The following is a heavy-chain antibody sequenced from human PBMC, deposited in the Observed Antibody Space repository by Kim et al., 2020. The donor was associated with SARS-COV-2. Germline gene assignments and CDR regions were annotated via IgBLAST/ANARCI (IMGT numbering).Heavy chain of an antibody. Sequence: GGSLRLSCAASGFTFSSYSMNWVRQAPGKGLEWVSSISSSSSYIYYADSVKGRFTISRDNAKNSLYLQMNSLRAEDTAVYYCARDGEWELVRGGMDVWGQGTTVTVSS. D-gene: IGHD1-26*01. CDR2: ISSSSSYI. V-gene: IGHV3-21*01. J-gene: IGHJ6*02. CDR3: ARDGEWELVRGGMDV. CDR1: GFTFSSYS.